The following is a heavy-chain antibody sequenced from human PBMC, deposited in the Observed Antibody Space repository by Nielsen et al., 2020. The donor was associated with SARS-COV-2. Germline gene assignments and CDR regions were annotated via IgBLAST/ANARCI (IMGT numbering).Heavy chain of an antibody. Sequence: GESLKISCAASGFPFDDHAMNWVRQAPGKGLEWVGNIKLDGSEKYYVDSVKGRFTISRDNARNTLYLQMNSLRVEDTAVYYCARVGSYGDPEYLDYWGQGALVTVSS. D-gene: IGHD4/OR15-4a*01. CDR3: ARVGSYGDPEYLDY. CDR2: IKLDGSEK. CDR1: GFPFDDHA. J-gene: IGHJ4*02. V-gene: IGHV3-7*01.